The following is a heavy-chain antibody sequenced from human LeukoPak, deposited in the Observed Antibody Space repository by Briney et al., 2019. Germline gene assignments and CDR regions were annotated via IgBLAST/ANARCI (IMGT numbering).Heavy chain of an antibody. CDR2: IKQSENT. CDR1: GGSFSAYY. J-gene: IGHJ4*02. CDR3: AREGLRNAYNPLGY. V-gene: IGHV4-34*01. Sequence: SETLSLTCAVYGGSFSAYYWTWIRQPPGKGLEWIGEIKQSENTNYNPSLKSRVTISIDLSKNQISLKLNSVTAADTAVYFCAREGLRNAYNPLGYWGQGTLVTVSS. D-gene: IGHD5-24*01.